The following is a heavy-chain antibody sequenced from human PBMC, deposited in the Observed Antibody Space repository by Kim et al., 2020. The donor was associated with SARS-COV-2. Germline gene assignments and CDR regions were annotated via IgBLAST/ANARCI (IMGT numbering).Heavy chain of an antibody. V-gene: IGHV4-59*13. CDR2: IYYSGRT. Sequence: SETLSLICTVSGGSISPYYWSWIRQPPGKGLEWIGYIYYSGRTNYNPSLKSRVTISIDTSNNQLSLNLSSVTAADTAVSYCARLKYDTSGFSSLSFDFWGQGTLITVSS. CDR1: GGSISPYY. J-gene: IGHJ4*02. D-gene: IGHD3-22*01. CDR3: ARLKYDTSGFSSLSFDF.